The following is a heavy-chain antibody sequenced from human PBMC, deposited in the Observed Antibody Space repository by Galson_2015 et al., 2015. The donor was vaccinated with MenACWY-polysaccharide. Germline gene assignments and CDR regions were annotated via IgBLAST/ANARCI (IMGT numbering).Heavy chain of an antibody. V-gene: IGHV3-66*01. D-gene: IGHD6-13*01. Sequence: SLRLSCAASGFTVSSNYMTWVRQAPGKGLEWVSVIYSGGSTYYADSVKGRFTISRDNSKSTLYLQMNSLRAEDTAVYYCARDSLAVAGRDYWGQGTLVTVSS. CDR2: IYSGGST. CDR3: ARDSLAVAGRDY. CDR1: GFTVSSNY. J-gene: IGHJ4*02.